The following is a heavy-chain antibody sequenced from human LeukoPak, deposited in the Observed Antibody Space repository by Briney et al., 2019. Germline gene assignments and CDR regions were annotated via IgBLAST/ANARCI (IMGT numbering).Heavy chain of an antibody. CDR3: ASLRRQQQLGSYAFDI. CDR1: GGSISSSSYY. V-gene: IGHV4-39*01. D-gene: IGHD6-13*01. CDR2: IYYSGSA. Sequence: SETLSLTCTVSGGSISSSSYYWGWIRQPPGKGLEWIGSIYYSGSAYYNPSLKSRVTISVDTSKNQFSLKLSSVTAADTAVYYCASLRRQQQLGSYAFDIWGQGTMVTVSS. J-gene: IGHJ3*02.